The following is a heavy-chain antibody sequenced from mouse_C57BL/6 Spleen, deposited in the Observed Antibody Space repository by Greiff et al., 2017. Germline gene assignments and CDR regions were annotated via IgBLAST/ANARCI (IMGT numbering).Heavy chain of an antibody. Sequence: QVQLQQSGAELMKPGASVKLSCKATGYTFTGYWIEWVKQRPGHGLEWIGELLPGSGSTNYNEKFKGKATFTAATSSHTSYMQLSSLTNEDSAIYYGARGPVGRDWYFDVGGTGTTVTVSS. CDR3: ARGPVGRDWYFDV. D-gene: IGHD3-1*01. J-gene: IGHJ1*03. CDR2: LLPGSGST. CDR1: GYTFTGYW. V-gene: IGHV1-9*01.